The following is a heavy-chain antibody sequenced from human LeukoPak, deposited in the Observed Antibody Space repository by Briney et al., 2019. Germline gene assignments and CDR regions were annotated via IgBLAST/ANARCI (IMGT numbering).Heavy chain of an antibody. V-gene: IGHV4-34*01. CDR1: GGSFSGYS. CDR3: ARGQTELGTAYYYYMDV. CDR2: IIHSGST. Sequence: SETLSLTCAVNGGSFSGYSWRWLRQSPGKGLEWIADIIHSGSTNYKPSLKSRVTISLDTSRNQFSLKLTSVTAADTAVYYCARGQTELGTAYYYYMDVWGKGTTVTVSS. J-gene: IGHJ6*03. D-gene: IGHD7-27*01.